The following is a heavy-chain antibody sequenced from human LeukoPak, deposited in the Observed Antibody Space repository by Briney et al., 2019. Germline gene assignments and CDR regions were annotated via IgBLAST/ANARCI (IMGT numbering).Heavy chain of an antibody. CDR3: AKGGASSPYTYIDV. CDR2: IGGSGGST. CDR1: GFTFSNHA. V-gene: IGHV3-23*01. Sequence: GGSLGLSCGASGFTFSNHAMSGVPEAPGEGLEWGSVIGGSGGSTYYAASVKGRFTISRDNSKTTLYLQMNSLRADDTAVYHCAKGGASSPYTYIDVWGKGTTVIVSS. D-gene: IGHD6-6*01. J-gene: IGHJ6*04.